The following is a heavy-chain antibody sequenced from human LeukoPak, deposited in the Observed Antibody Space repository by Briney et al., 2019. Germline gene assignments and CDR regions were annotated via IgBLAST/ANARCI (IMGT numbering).Heavy chain of an antibody. J-gene: IGHJ4*02. V-gene: IGHV4-34*01. CDR2: INHSGSA. D-gene: IGHD3-10*01. CDR1: GGSFSGYY. Sequence: SETLSLTCAVYGGSFSGYYWSWIRQPPGKGLEWIGEINHSGSANYNPSLKSRVTISVDTSKNQFSLKLSSVTAADTAVYYCRHYYGSGGIWEDWGQGTLVTVSS. CDR3: RHYYGSGGIWED.